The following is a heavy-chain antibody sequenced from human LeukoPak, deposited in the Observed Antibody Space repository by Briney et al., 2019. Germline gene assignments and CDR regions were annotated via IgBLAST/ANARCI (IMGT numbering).Heavy chain of an antibody. Sequence: PGGSLRLSCAASGFTFSSYSMNWVRQTPGKGLEWVSSISVSSTYIYYADSVKGRFTVSRDNAKNSVYLQMNSLRAEDTAVYYCARDQGSTTSWYYFDYWGQGTLVTVSS. CDR2: ISVSSTYI. J-gene: IGHJ4*02. CDR3: ARDQGSTTSWYYFDY. D-gene: IGHD2-2*01. V-gene: IGHV3-21*01. CDR1: GFTFSSYS.